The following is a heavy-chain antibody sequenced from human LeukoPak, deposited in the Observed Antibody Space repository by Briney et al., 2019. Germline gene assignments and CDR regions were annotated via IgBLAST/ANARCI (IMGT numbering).Heavy chain of an antibody. V-gene: IGHV3-9*01. Sequence: PGGSLRLSCAASGFTFDDYAMHWVRQAPGKGLEWVSGISWNSGSIGYADSVKGRFTISRDNAKNSLYLQMNSLRAEDTALYYCAKDPGSSSWYGYFDYWGQGTLVTVSS. J-gene: IGHJ4*02. D-gene: IGHD6-13*01. CDR3: AKDPGSSSWYGYFDY. CDR2: ISWNSGSI. CDR1: GFTFDDYA.